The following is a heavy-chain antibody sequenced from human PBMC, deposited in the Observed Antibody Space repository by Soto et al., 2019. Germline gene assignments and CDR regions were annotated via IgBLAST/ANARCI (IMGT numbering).Heavy chain of an antibody. D-gene: IGHD3-10*01. Sequence: EVRLLDSGGGLVQPGGSLRLSCAASGFTFNTYAMSWVRQAPVKGLEWGSGIGGGDTHYADSVTGRFTISRDDSKSMVFLQMNSLRAEDTSVYYCVKDRMSYNSVWDPFDVWGQGTLLTVSS. CDR1: GFTFNTYA. V-gene: IGHV3-23*01. CDR3: VKDRMSYNSVWDPFDV. CDR2: IGGGDT. J-gene: IGHJ3*01.